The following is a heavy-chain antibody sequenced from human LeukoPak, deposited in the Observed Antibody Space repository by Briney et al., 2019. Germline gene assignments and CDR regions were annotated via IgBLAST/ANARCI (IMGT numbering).Heavy chain of an antibody. CDR2: IDPKVDNT. CDR1: GYRLIDYH. J-gene: IGHJ4*02. V-gene: IGHV1-46*01. CDR3: AGRGEKFFSD. Sequence: ASVKVSCKAFGYRLIDYHMHWVRQAPGQGLEWMGKIDPKVDNTNYAQKFQDRVIMTRDTSTSTVFLELSNLRSEDTAVYYCAGRGEKFFSDWGQGTLVTVSS. D-gene: IGHD3-16*01.